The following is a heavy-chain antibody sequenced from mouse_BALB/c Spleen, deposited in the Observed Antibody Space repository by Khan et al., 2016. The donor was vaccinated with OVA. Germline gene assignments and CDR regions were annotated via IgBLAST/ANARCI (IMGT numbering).Heavy chain of an antibody. D-gene: IGHD2-2*01. CDR1: GYTFTTAG. V-gene: IGHV9-4*02. CDR2: INTHSGVP. J-gene: IGHJ1*01. Sequence: QIQLVQSGPELKKPGETVRISCKASGYTFTTAGMQWVQKMPGKGLKWIGWINTHSGVPKYAEDFKGRFAFSLETSASTAYLQITNLKNEDTATECWASGYGYGWYFDVWGAGTTVTVSS. CDR3: ASGYGYGWYFDV.